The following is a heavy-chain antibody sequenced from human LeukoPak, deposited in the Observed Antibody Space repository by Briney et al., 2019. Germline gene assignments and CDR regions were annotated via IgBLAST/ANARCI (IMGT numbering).Heavy chain of an antibody. V-gene: IGHV1-18*04. CDR3: ARDYDILTGYYFWFDY. CDR2: ISVYNGNT. J-gene: IGHJ4*02. Sequence: TAVTVSRKSSGYTFTSYGFRWMRQGPAPGIERQGGISVYNGNTDYAQKHQGRVTMTTDTSTSTAYMELRSLRSDVTAVYYCARDYDILTGYYFWFDYWGQGTLVTVSS. CDR1: GYTFTSYG. D-gene: IGHD3-9*01.